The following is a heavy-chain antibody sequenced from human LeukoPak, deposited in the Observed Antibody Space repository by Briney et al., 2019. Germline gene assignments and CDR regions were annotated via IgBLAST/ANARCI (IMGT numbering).Heavy chain of an antibody. CDR2: IYYSGNT. Sequence: SETQSLTCTVSGVSISDYYWSWIRQPPGKGLEWIGYIYYSGNTNYNPSLKSRVTISLDRSKDQFSLELSSVTAADTAAYYCARDRANYDFWSGYFDYWGQGTLVTVSS. CDR3: ARDRANYDFWSGYFDY. V-gene: IGHV4-59*01. D-gene: IGHD3-3*01. J-gene: IGHJ4*02. CDR1: GVSISDYY.